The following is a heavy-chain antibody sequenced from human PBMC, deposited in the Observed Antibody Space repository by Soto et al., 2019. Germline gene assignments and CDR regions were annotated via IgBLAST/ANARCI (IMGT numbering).Heavy chain of an antibody. V-gene: IGHV1-8*02. D-gene: IGHD6-6*01. Sequence: QVQLVQSGAVVRKPGASVKVSCTASGYTFTSYDLNWVRQTTGQGLEGMGWMNPNTGSTGFAQKFQDRLTMTRDTSKSTAYMELSSLTSEDTALYYCARASLTSSVYYFYFGMDVWGQGTVVAVSS. CDR3: ARASLTSSVYYFYFGMDV. J-gene: IGHJ6*02. CDR2: MNPNTGST. CDR1: GYTFTSYD.